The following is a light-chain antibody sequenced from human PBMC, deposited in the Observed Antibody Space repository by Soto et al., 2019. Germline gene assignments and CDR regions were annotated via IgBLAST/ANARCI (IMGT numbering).Light chain of an antibody. V-gene: IGLV2-14*01. CDR2: EVS. CDR1: SSDVGGYKY. Sequence: QSVLTQPASVSGSPGQSITISCTGTSSDVGGYKYVSWYQQHPGKAPKLLIFEVSNRPSGVSNRFSGSKSGNTASLTISGLQAEDEAVYYCSSYTSSGTGVFGGGTKLTVL. CDR3: SSYTSSGTGV. J-gene: IGLJ3*02.